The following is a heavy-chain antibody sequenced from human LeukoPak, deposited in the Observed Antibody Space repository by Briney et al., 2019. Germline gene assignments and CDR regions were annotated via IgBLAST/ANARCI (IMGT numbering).Heavy chain of an antibody. J-gene: IGHJ4*02. Sequence: SETLSLTCTVSGGSISSYYWSWIRQPAGKGLEWIGRIYASGNTNYNPSLKSRVTMSVDTSKNLFALKLSSVTAANTAVYYCARQGVATAIDYWGQGTLVTVSS. D-gene: IGHD2-21*02. CDR1: GGSISSYY. V-gene: IGHV4-4*07. CDR3: ARQGVATAIDY. CDR2: IYASGNT.